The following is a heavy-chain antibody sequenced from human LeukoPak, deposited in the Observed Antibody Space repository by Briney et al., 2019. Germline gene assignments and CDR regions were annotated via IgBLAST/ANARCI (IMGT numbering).Heavy chain of an antibody. CDR1: GGSISSYY. CDR2: IYYSGST. J-gene: IGHJ3*02. CDR3: ARGRSNVFDI. D-gene: IGHD1-26*01. Sequence: PSETLSLTCTVSGGSISSYYWSWIRQPPGKGLEWIGYIYYSGSTNYNPSLKSRVTISVDTSKNQFSLKLSSVTAADTAVYYCARGRSNVFDIWGQGTMVTVSS. V-gene: IGHV4-59*08.